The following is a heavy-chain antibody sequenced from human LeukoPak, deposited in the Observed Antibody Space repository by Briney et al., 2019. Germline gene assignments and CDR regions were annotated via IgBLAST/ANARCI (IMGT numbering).Heavy chain of an antibody. V-gene: IGHV1-24*01. CDR1: GYTLTELS. Sequence: ASVKVSCKVSGYTLTELSMHWVRQAPGKGLEWMGGFDPEDGETIYAQKFQGRVTMTEDTSTDTAYMELSSLRSEDTAVYYCATDDYVWGSYRSIDYGGQGTLVTVSS. CDR2: FDPEDGET. J-gene: IGHJ4*02. D-gene: IGHD3-16*02. CDR3: ATDDYVWGSYRSIDY.